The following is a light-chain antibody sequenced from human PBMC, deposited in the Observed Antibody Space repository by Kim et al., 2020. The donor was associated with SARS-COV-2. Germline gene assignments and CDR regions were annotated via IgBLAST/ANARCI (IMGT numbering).Light chain of an antibody. CDR2: GTS. CDR1: QSVSTSF. Sequence: EIVLTQSPGTLSLSPGERATLSCRASQSVSTSFLGWYQHKSGQPPRLLIFGTSRRATGIPERFSGSGSGTDFTLTIRRLEPEDFAVYYCQQYSGSPTFGQWTKLEI. V-gene: IGKV3-20*01. CDR3: QQYSGSPT. J-gene: IGKJ2*01.